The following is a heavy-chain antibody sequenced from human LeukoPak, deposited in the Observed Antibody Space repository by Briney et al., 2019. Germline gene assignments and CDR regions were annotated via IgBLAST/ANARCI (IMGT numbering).Heavy chain of an antibody. Sequence: GGSLRPSCAVSGFTFSSYNMHWVRQAPGKGLEYVSAISGNGGSTYYANSVKGRFTISRDNSKNTLYLQMGSLRAEDMAVYYCARAMSIAARLQTIFDYWGQGTLVTVSS. CDR3: ARAMSIAARLQTIFDY. CDR1: GFTFSSYN. D-gene: IGHD6-6*01. V-gene: IGHV3-64*01. CDR2: ISGNGGST. J-gene: IGHJ4*02.